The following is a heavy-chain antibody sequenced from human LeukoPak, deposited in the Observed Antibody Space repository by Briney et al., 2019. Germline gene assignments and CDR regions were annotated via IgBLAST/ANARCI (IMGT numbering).Heavy chain of an antibody. J-gene: IGHJ3*01. CDR1: GFSFDYYG. CDR2: IRSDGNDK. CDR3: AKDRTPVYGNFDVDAFDV. Sequence: PGGSLRLSCAASGFSFDYYGMHWVRQGPGTGLEWVAFIRSDGNDKYYGDSVKGRFTISRDISKNTLYLQMISLSAEDTGVYYCAKDRTPVYGNFDVDAFDVWGQGTVVTVSS. V-gene: IGHV3-30*02. D-gene: IGHD4-11*01.